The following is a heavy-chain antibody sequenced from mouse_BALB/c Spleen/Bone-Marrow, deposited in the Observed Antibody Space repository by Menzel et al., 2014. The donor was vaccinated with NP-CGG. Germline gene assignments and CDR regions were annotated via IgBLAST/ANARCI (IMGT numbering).Heavy chain of an antibody. CDR3: ARSGYGSNYDY. V-gene: IGHV1-80*01. J-gene: IGHJ2*01. Sequence: VKVVESGAELVRPGSSVKISCKASGYAFSSYWMIWVKQRPGQGLEWIGQIYPGDGDTNYNGKFKGKATLTVDKSSSTAYMQFSSLTSEDSAVYFCARSGYGSNYDYWGQGTTLTVSS. D-gene: IGHD1-1*01. CDR2: IYPGDGDT. CDR1: GYAFSSYW.